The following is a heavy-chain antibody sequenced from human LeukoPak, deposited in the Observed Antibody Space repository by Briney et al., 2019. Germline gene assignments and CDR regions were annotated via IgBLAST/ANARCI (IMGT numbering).Heavy chain of an antibody. J-gene: IGHJ5*02. CDR1: GYSISSGYY. CDR2: IYYSGST. V-gene: IGHV4-38-2*02. CDR3: ARSHWGPFGSRIANWFDP. Sequence: PSETLSLTCTVSGYSISSGYYWGWIRQPPGKGLEWIGSIYYSGSTYYNPSLKSRVTISVDTSKNQFSLKVRSVTAADTAVYYCARSHWGPFGSRIANWFDPWGQGTLVTVSS. D-gene: IGHD7-27*01.